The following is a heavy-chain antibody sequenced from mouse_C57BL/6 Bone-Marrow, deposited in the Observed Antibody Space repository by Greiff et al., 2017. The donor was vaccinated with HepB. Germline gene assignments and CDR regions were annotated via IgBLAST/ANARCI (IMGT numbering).Heavy chain of an antibody. CDR3: ARREDYSSWFAY. V-gene: IGHV1-80*01. J-gene: IGHJ3*01. CDR2: IYPGDGDT. Sequence: VQLQQSGAELVKPGASVKISCKASGYAFSSYWMNWVKQRPGKGLEWIGQIYPGDGDTNYNGKFKGKATLTADKSSSTAYMQLSSLTSEDSAVYFCARREDYSSWFAYWGQGTLVTVSA. CDR1: GYAFSSYW. D-gene: IGHD1-1*01.